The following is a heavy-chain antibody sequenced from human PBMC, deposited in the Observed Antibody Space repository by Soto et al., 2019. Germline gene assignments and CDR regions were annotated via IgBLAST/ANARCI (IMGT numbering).Heavy chain of an antibody. Sequence: QVQLVQSGAEVRKPGSSVKVSCKASGGTFSSYAITWVRQAPGQGLEWMGGIIPIFGSTNYAQKFQGRVTITADDSTSTAYMELSSLRSEDTAVYYCAREGTTAPQDGFYYYGMDVWGQGTTVTVSS. J-gene: IGHJ6*02. D-gene: IGHD5-18*01. CDR2: IIPIFGST. CDR1: GGTFSSYA. CDR3: AREGTTAPQDGFYYYGMDV. V-gene: IGHV1-69*01.